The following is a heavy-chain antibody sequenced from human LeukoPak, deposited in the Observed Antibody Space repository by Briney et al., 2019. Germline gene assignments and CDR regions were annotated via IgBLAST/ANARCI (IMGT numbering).Heavy chain of an antibody. J-gene: IGHJ4*02. CDR2: ISGSGGST. V-gene: IGHV3-23*01. CDR3: AKVAGCSSSLGQVIDY. CDR1: GFTFSSYA. D-gene: IGHD6-13*01. Sequence: GGSLRLSCAASGFTFSSYAMSWVRQAPGKGLEWVSAISGSGGSTYYADSVKGRFTISRDNSKNTLYLQMNSLRAEDTAVYYCAKVAGCSSSLGQVIDYWGQGTLVTVSS.